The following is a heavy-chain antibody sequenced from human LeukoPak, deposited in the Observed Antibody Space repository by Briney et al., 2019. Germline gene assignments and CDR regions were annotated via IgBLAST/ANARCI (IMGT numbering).Heavy chain of an antibody. CDR3: AREDGSGSYYY. Sequence: GGSLRLSCAASGFTFSSYSMNWVRQAPGKGLEWVSSISSSSSYIYYADSVKGRFTIPRDNAKNSLYLQMNSLRAEDTAVYYCAREDGSGSYYYWGQGTLVTVSS. J-gene: IGHJ4*02. D-gene: IGHD3-10*01. CDR1: GFTFSSYS. CDR2: ISSSSSYI. V-gene: IGHV3-21*01.